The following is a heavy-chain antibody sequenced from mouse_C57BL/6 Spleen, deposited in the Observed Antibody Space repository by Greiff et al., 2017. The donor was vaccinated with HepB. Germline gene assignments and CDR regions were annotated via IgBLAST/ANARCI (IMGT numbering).Heavy chain of an antibody. CDR3: ARWDYDDYYAMDY. Sequence: VQLQQSGAELVKPGASVKMSCKASGYTFTSYWITWVKQRPGQGLEWIGDIYPGSGSTNYNEKFKSKATLTVDTSSSTAYMQLSSLTSEDSAVYYCARWDYDDYYAMDYWGQGTSVTVSS. CDR2: IYPGSGST. V-gene: IGHV1-55*01. J-gene: IGHJ4*01. CDR1: GYTFTSYW. D-gene: IGHD2-4*01.